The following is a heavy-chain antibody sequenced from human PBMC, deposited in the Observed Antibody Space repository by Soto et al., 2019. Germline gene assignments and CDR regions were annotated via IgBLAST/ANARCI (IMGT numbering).Heavy chain of an antibody. CDR3: TRNPFDYGAYGGVPGGAFHI. J-gene: IGHJ3*02. D-gene: IGHD4-17*01. Sequence: QVQLQESGPGLVQPSQTLSLTCTVSGGSIKIDAYNWNWVRQHPGKGLEWLGYTHYDGTTYYNPSLKCRISISTDAAETQFSLKLTSVTAADTAVYYCTRNPFDYGAYGGVPGGAFHIWGQGAMVTVSS. CDR2: THYDGTT. V-gene: IGHV4-31*03. CDR1: GGSIKIDAYN.